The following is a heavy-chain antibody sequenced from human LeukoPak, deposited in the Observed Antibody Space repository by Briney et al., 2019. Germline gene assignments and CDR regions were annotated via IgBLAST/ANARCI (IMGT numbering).Heavy chain of an antibody. CDR2: FTGGDGSA. J-gene: IGHJ4*02. CDR3: AKEGFDY. V-gene: IGHV3-23*01. Sequence: AGGSLRLSCAASGFTFRNSAMSWVRQAPGKALEWVSTFTGGDGSAYYADSVKGRFTISRDNSKNTLYLQMNSLRAEDTALYYCAKEGFDYWGQGTLVTVSS. CDR1: GFTFRNSA.